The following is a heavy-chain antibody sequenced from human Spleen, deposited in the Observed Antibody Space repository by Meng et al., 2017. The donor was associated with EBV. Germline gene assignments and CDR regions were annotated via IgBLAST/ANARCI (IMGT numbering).Heavy chain of an antibody. D-gene: IGHD2-2*02. CDR2: IVPVFGTA. Sequence: VQVVQYGAAVEEPGLSVKVSCKASAGTFRTYAINWVRQAPGQGLEWMRRIVPVFGTADYEQRFQGRVTITADESTTTAYMGLTSMRFEDTAVYYCAREGDGYCTTTSCYNWFDPWGQGTLVTVSS. CDR3: AREGDGYCTTTSCYNWFDP. J-gene: IGHJ5*02. V-gene: IGHV1-69*01. CDR1: AGTFRTYA.